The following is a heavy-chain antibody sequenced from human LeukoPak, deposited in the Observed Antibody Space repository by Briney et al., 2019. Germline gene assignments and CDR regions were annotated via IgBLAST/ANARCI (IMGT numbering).Heavy chain of an antibody. J-gene: IGHJ3*02. D-gene: IGHD3-10*02. Sequence: GGSLRLSCAASGFTVSINYMSWVRQAPGKGLEWVSVIYSGGSTYYADSVKGRFTISRDNSKNTLYLQMNSLRAEDTAVYYCARDSITMLVTDAFDIWGQGTMVTVSS. CDR2: IYSGGST. CDR1: GFTVSINY. CDR3: ARDSITMLVTDAFDI. V-gene: IGHV3-66*01.